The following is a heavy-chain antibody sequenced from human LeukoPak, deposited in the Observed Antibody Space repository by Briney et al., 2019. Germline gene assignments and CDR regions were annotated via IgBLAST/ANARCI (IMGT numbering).Heavy chain of an antibody. D-gene: IGHD4-17*01. J-gene: IGHJ3*02. CDR3: ARGNKGNDYGDSGDAFDI. Sequence: KPSETLSLTCTVSGGSISSYYWSWIRQPPGKGLEWIGEINHSGSTNYNPSLKSRVTISVDTSKNQFSLKLSSVTAADTAVYYCARGNKGNDYGDSGDAFDIWGQGTMVTVSS. V-gene: IGHV4-34*01. CDR2: INHSGST. CDR1: GGSISSYY.